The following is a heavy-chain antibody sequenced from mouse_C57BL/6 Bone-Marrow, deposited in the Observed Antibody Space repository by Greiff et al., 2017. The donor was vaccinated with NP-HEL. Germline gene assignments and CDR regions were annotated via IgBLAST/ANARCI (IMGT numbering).Heavy chain of an antibody. J-gene: IGHJ3*01. CDR1: EYEFPSHD. CDR2: INCDGGSN. D-gene: IGHD2-4*01. V-gene: IGHV5-2*01. Sequence: VQLKQSGGGLVQPGESLKLSCESNEYEFPSHDMSWVRTTPEKRLELVAAINCDGGSNYYPDNMERRFIISSDNSTKTLYMQRSSLRSDDTSLYYCARHDYSWFAYWGQGTLVTVSA. CDR3: ARHDYSWFAY.